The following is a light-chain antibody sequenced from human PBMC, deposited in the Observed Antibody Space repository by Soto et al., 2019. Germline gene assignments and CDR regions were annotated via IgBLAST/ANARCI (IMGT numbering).Light chain of an antibody. CDR2: GAS. Sequence: EIVLTQSPGTLSLSPGERATLSCRASQSVSSSYLAWYQQKPGQAPRLLLYGASTRATGIPDRFSGSGSGTDFTLTISRLEPEDLAVYYCQQYFLGKFGQGTKVEIK. J-gene: IGKJ1*01. CDR3: QQYFLGK. V-gene: IGKV3-20*01. CDR1: QSVSSSY.